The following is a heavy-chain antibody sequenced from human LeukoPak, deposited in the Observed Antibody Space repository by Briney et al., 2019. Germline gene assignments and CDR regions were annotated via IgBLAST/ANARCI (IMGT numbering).Heavy chain of an antibody. J-gene: IGHJ3*02. D-gene: IGHD3-10*01. CDR1: GFTFDDYA. Sequence: PGRSLRLSCAASGFTFDDYAMHWVRHAPGKGLEWVSGISWNSGSIGYADSVKGRFTISRDNAKNSLYLQMNSLRAEDTALYYCAKDKASSGSYYSAFDIWGQGTMVTVSS. CDR3: AKDKASSGSYYSAFDI. V-gene: IGHV3-9*01. CDR2: ISWNSGSI.